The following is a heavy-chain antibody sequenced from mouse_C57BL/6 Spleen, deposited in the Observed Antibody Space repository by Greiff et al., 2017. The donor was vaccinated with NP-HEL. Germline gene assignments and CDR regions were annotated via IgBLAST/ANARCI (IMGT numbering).Heavy chain of an antibody. V-gene: IGHV1-82*01. CDR1: GYAFSSSW. D-gene: IGHD1-1*01. CDR2: IYPGDGDT. J-gene: IGHJ1*03. CDR3: ARTYGSPYWYFDV. Sequence: QVQLQQSGPELVKPGASVKISCKASGYAFSSSWMNWVKPRPGKGLEWIGRIYPGDGDTNYNGKFKGKATLTADKSSSTAYMQLSSLTSEDSAVYSCARTYGSPYWYFDVWGTGTTVTVSS.